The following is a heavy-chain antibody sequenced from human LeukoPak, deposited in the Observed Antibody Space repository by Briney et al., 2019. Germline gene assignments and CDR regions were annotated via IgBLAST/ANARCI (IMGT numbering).Heavy chain of an antibody. V-gene: IGHV3-30*04. D-gene: IGHD3-22*01. Sequence: GGSLRLSCAASGFTFSSYAMHWVRQAPGKGLEWVAVISYDGSNKYYADSVKGRFTISRDNSKDTLYLQMNSLRAEDTAVYYCARRYCYDSSGYGPSGYWGQGTLVTVSS. CDR1: GFTFSSYA. CDR2: ISYDGSNK. J-gene: IGHJ4*02. CDR3: ARRYCYDSSGYGPSGY.